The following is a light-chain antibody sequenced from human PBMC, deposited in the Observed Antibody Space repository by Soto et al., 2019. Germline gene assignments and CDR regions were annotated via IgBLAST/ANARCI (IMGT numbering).Light chain of an antibody. CDR3: CSYTSSSTPEV. CDR2: DVT. V-gene: IGLV2-14*03. Sequence: QSALTQPASVSGSPGQSITISCTGTNSDVGGYNYVSWYQQHPGKAPKLMIYDVTNRPSGVSNRFSGSKSGNTASLTTSGLQAEDEADYYCCSYTSSSTPEVFGGGTKVTVL. J-gene: IGLJ2*01. CDR1: NSDVGGYNY.